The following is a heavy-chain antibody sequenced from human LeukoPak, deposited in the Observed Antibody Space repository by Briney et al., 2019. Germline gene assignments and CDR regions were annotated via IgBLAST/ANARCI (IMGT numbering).Heavy chain of an antibody. CDR3: ARETGCIDN. J-gene: IGHJ4*02. Sequence: GGSLRLSCAASGFTFSSSWMHWVRRAPGKGLEWVANIKQDGSETYYVDSVKGRFTISRDNAKNLLYLQMNSLRIEDTAVYYCARETGCIDNWGQGTLVTVSS. CDR2: IKQDGSET. D-gene: IGHD3-9*01. V-gene: IGHV3-7*03. CDR1: GFTFSSSW.